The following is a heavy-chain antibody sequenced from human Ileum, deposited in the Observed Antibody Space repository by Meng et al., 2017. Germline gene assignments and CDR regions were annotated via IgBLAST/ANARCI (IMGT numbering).Heavy chain of an antibody. CDR2: IYHSGST. CDR3: ASLRYNWNYSADY. CDR1: GGSISSSNW. V-gene: IGHV4-4*02. D-gene: IGHD1-7*01. J-gene: IGHJ4*02. Sequence: QVRLEGSGPGLVKPSGTLSLTCAASGGSISSSNWWSWVRQPPGKGLEWIGEIYHSGSTNYNPSLKSRVTISVDKSKNQFSLKLSSVTAADTAVYYCASLRYNWNYSADYWGQGTLVTVSS.